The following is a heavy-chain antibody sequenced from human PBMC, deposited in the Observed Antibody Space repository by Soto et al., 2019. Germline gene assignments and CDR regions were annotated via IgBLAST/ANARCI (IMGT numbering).Heavy chain of an antibody. CDR2: ISGSGGST. CDR1: GFTFSSYA. CDR3: ATSSIAAAGTLDY. Sequence: GGSLRLSCAASGFTFSSYAMSWVRQAPGKGREWVSAISGSGGSTYYADAVKGRFTVSRDNSKNTLYLQMNSLRAEDTAVYYCATSSIAAAGTLDYWGQGTLVTVSS. J-gene: IGHJ4*02. D-gene: IGHD6-13*01. V-gene: IGHV3-23*01.